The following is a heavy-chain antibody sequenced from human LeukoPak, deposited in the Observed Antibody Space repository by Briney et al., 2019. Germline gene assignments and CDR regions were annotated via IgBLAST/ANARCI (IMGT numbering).Heavy chain of an antibody. Sequence: GGSLRLSCAASEFTFNTYAVGWVRQAPGKGLEWVSAISGDGGITYYADSVRGRFTISRDNSKSTLYLQMNSLRAEDTAVYYCARTAGDAYGMDVWGQGTTVTVSS. J-gene: IGHJ6*02. V-gene: IGHV3-23*01. CDR1: EFTFNTYA. CDR2: ISGDGGIT. D-gene: IGHD4-17*01. CDR3: ARTAGDAYGMDV.